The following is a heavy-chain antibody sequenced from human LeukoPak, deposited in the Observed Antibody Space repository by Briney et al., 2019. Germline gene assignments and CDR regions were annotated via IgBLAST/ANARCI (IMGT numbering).Heavy chain of an antibody. CDR1: GFTFSSYG. CDR2: ISYDGSNK. D-gene: IGHD6-25*01. CDR3: AGSKRAFDY. V-gene: IGHV3-30*03. Sequence: GGSLRLSCAASGFTFSSYGMHWVRQAPGKGLEWVAVISYDGSNKYYADSVKGRFTISRDNSKNTLYLQMNSLRAEDTAVYYCAGSKRAFDYWGQGTLVTVSS. J-gene: IGHJ4*02.